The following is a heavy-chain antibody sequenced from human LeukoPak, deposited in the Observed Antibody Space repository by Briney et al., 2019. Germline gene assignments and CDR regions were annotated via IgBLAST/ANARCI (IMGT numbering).Heavy chain of an antibody. CDR1: GFTFDDYA. CDR3: AKDYDSSGYHEAYFDY. V-gene: IGHV3-9*01. D-gene: IGHD3-22*01. CDR2: ISWNSGSI. J-gene: IGHJ4*02. Sequence: GGSLRLSCAASGFTFDDYAMHWVRQAPGKGLEWVSGISWNSGSIDYADSVKGRFTISRDNAKNSLYLQMNSLRAEDTALYYCAKDYDSSGYHEAYFDYWGQGTLVTVSS.